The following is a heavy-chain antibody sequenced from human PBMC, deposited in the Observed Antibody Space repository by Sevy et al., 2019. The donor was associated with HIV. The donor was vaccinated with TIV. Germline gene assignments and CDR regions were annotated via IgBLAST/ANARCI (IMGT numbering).Heavy chain of an antibody. CDR1: QFIFTDAW. J-gene: IGHJ4*02. CDR2: IKSKTAGGTI. CDR3: TTDLEYQLERYYFNY. D-gene: IGHD2-2*01. Sequence: GGSLRLSCAASQFIFTDAWMSWVRQAPGKGLEWVGRIKSKTAGGTIDYAAPVKGRFTNSRDDSKKTLYLQMNSLKTEDTAVYYCTTDLEYQLERYYFNYWGQGTLVTVSS. V-gene: IGHV3-15*01.